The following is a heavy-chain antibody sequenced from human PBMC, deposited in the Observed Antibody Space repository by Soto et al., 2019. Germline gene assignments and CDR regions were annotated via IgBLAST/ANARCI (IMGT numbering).Heavy chain of an antibody. CDR1: GHSFTSYW. D-gene: IGHD2-15*01. CDR2: TLPDDADT. Sequence: DSLKVSCKPSGHSFTSYWIGRVRQTPGKGLEWMGITLPDDADTRYSPSFEGHVTISADRCTNTAFLHLRSLAASDTATYFCARKGFSKHYFYAAGSRGQGTT. V-gene: IGHV5-51*01. CDR3: ARKGFSKHYFYAAGS. J-gene: IGHJ6*01.